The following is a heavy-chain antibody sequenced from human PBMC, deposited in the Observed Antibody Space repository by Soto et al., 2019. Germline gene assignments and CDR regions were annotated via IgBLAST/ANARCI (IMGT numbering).Heavy chain of an antibody. J-gene: IGHJ6*02. D-gene: IGHD4-17*01. CDR2: IYYSGST. V-gene: IGHV4-59*01. CDR3: ARDPRIDYGDYEEGYYYYGMDV. Sequence: SETLSLTCTVSGGSISSYYWSWIRQPPGKGLEWIGYIYYSGSTNYNPSLKSRVTISVDTSKNQFSLKLSSVTAADTAVYYCARDPRIDYGDYEEGYYYYGMDVWGQLTTVTVSS. CDR1: GGSISSYY.